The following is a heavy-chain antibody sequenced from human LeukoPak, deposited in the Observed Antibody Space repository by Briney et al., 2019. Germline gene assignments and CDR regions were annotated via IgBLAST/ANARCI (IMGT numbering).Heavy chain of an antibody. D-gene: IGHD1-26*01. CDR1: GGSLSGNY. Sequence: PSETLSLTCAVYGGSLSGNYWSWIRKPQGKGLEWIGEINHSGSTNYNPSLKSRVTISVDTSKNQFSLKLSSVTAADTAVYYCASRGSYYVYWGQGTLVTVSS. CDR2: INHSGST. V-gene: IGHV4-34*01. J-gene: IGHJ4*02. CDR3: ASRGSYYVY.